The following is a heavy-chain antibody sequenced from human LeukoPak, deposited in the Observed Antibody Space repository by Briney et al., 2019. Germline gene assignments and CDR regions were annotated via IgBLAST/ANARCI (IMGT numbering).Heavy chain of an antibody. Sequence: GGSLRLSCAASGFTFSDYYMSWIRQAPGKGLEWVSYISNSGSTIYYAESVKGRFTISRDNAKNSLFLQMNSLRGEDTAVYFCARDTPGGAFDFWGQGTMVTVSS. J-gene: IGHJ3*01. CDR2: ISNSGSTI. CDR1: GFTFSDYY. V-gene: IGHV3-11*04. D-gene: IGHD2-15*01. CDR3: ARDTPGGAFDF.